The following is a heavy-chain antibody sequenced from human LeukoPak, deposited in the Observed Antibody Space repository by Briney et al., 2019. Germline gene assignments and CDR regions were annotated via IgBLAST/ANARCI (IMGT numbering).Heavy chain of an antibody. CDR1: GFTFSNYG. Sequence: GGSLRLSCVASGFTFSNYGMHWVRQALGKGLEWVAVISYDGRHKYYADSVKGRFTISRDNSKNTLYLQMNSLRAEDTAMYYCARVPSIAAVGIRLDYWGQGTLVTVSS. CDR2: ISYDGRHK. J-gene: IGHJ4*02. CDR3: ARVPSIAAVGIRLDY. V-gene: IGHV3-30*03. D-gene: IGHD6-13*01.